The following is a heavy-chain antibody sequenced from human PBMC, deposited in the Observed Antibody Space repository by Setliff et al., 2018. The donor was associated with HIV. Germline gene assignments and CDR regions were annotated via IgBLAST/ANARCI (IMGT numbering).Heavy chain of an antibody. Sequence: ESLKISCKGFGYSFTNFLIGWVRQMPGKGPEWMGIVSPGDSGTSYSPSFQGQVTMSADKSISTAYLQWSSLKASDTAMYYCARLKDVVLMVNDFWGQGTLVTVSS. D-gene: IGHD2-8*01. CDR2: VSPGDSGT. CDR3: ARLKDVVLMVNDF. J-gene: IGHJ4*02. V-gene: IGHV5-51*01. CDR1: GYSFTNFL.